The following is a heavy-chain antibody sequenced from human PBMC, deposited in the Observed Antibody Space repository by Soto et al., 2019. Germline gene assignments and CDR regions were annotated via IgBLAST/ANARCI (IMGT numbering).Heavy chain of an antibody. V-gene: IGHV2-5*02. CDR1: GFSLQTSGVG. Sequence: QITLRESGPTRERPTQTLSLTCTFSGFSLQTSGVGVGWIRQPPGEALEWLALIYWDDDKRYNPSLRSRLSISEDTSENQVVLIMTNMDPVDTATYYCAYRPVYSGSYWDGGYFDSWGQGTLITVSS. D-gene: IGHD1-26*01. CDR3: AYRPVYSGSYWDGGYFDS. J-gene: IGHJ4*02. CDR2: IYWDDDK.